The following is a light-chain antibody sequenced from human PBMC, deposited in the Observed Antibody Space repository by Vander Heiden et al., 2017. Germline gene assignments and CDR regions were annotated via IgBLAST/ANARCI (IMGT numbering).Light chain of an antibody. J-gene: IGKJ1*01. Sequence: DMVMTQSPLSLPVTPGEPASISCRSSQSLLHSNGYNYLDWYLQKPGQSPQLLIYLGSNRASGVPDRFSGSGSGTDFTLKISRVEGEDVGVYYCMQALQTPWTFGQGTKVEIK. V-gene: IGKV2-28*01. CDR2: LGS. CDR3: MQALQTPWT. CDR1: QSLLHSNGYNY.